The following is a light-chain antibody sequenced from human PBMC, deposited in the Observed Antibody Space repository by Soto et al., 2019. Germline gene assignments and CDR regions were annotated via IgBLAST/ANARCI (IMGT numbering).Light chain of an antibody. Sequence: QSALTQPRSVSGSPGQSVTISCTGTSSDVGGYNYVSWYQQHPGKAPKLMIYDVSQRPSGVPDRFSGSKSGNTASLTISGLQHEDDADYYCCSHAGSHFLFGGGTKLTVL. CDR1: SSDVGGYNY. CDR2: DVS. V-gene: IGLV2-11*01. J-gene: IGLJ2*01. CDR3: CSHAGSHFL.